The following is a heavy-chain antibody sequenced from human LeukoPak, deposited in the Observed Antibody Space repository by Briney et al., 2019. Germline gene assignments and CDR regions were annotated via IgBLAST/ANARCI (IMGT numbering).Heavy chain of an antibody. D-gene: IGHD2-2*01. V-gene: IGHV1-2*02. J-gene: IGHJ5*02. CDR2: INLNSGGT. Sequence: ASVKVSCKASGYTFTGYYMHWVRQAPGQGLEWMGWINLNSGGTNYAQKFQGRVTMTRDTSISTAYMELSRLRSDDTAVYYCARAGVVPAAMFYWFDPWGQGTLVTVSS. CDR3: ARAGVVPAAMFYWFDP. CDR1: GYTFTGYY.